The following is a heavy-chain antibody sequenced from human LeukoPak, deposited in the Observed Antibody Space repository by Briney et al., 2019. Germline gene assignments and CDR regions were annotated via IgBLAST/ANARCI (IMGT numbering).Heavy chain of an antibody. CDR2: IKRKGDDGTI. D-gene: IGHD3/OR15-3a*01. Sequence: PGVSLRLSCAASGFTFSNAWMRWVRQSPGRGLEWVGRIKRKGDDGTIEYAAPVNGRLSISRDDSKNTLYLQMNSLKSEDTAVYYCTAGTGRSDFDYWGQGTLVTVSS. J-gene: IGHJ4*02. V-gene: IGHV3-15*01. CDR3: TAGTGRSDFDY. CDR1: GFTFSNAW.